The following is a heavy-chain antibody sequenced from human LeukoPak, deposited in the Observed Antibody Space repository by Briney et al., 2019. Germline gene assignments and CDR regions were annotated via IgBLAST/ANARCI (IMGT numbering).Heavy chain of an antibody. CDR1: GGSISSGGYY. CDR3: ARGMYGGSYFDY. J-gene: IGHJ4*02. V-gene: IGHV4-31*03. CDR2: IYYSGST. Sequence: SETLSLTCTVSGGSISSGGYYWSWIRQHPGKGLEWIGYIYYSGSTYYNPSLKSRVTISADTSKNQFSLKLSSVTAADTAVYYCARGMYGGSYFDYWGQGTLVTVSS. D-gene: IGHD4-23*01.